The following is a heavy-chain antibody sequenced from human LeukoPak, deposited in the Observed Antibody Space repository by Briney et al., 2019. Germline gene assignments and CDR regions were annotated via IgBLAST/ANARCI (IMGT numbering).Heavy chain of an antibody. J-gene: IGHJ3*02. CDR1: GFTVSSNY. CDR2: IRYDGDVK. D-gene: IGHD2/OR15-2a*01. CDR3: AKDFISYAVDI. V-gene: IGHV3-30*02. Sequence: PGGSLRLSCAASGFTVSSNYMSWVRQTPGKGLEWVSFIRYDGDVKYYADSVRGRFTISRDNAKNTLYLQLNSLRREDTAVYYCAKDFISYAVDIWGQGTLVTVSS.